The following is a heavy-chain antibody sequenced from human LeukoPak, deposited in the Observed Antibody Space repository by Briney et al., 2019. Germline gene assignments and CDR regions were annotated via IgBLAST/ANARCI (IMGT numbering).Heavy chain of an antibody. CDR3: AKDSFIVVRGVGSDDGFAV. CDR2: AGESSETT. J-gene: IGHJ3*01. Sequence: GGSLRLSCAASGFSFATYVISWVREAPGRGLEWVSVAGESSETTHYADSVKGRFIISRDNSKYPVDLQMNSLRAEDTAVYYCAKDSFIVVRGVGSDDGFAVWGQGTMVTASS. CDR1: GFSFATYV. D-gene: IGHD3-10*01. V-gene: IGHV3-23*01.